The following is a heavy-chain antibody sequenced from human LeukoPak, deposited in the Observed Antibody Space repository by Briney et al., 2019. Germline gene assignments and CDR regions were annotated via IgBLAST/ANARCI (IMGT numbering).Heavy chain of an antibody. J-gene: IGHJ4*02. CDR1: RGTFSSYA. V-gene: IGHV1-69*04. CDR2: IIPILGIA. Sequence: GASVKVSCKASRGTFSSYAISWVRQAPGQGLEWMGRIIPILGIANYAQKFQGRVTITADKSTSTAYMELSSLRSEDTAVYYCARDGGFWSGYIDYWGQGTLVTVSS. CDR3: ARDGGFWSGYIDY. D-gene: IGHD3-3*01.